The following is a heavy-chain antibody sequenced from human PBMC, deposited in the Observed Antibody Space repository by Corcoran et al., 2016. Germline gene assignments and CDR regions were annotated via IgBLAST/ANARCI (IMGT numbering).Heavy chain of an antibody. CDR1: GGTFSSYA. J-gene: IGHJ6*02. V-gene: IGHV1-69*01. CDR3: ARDPGVVGPAARNYYYYGMDV. CDR2: IIPIFGTA. Sequence: QVQLVQSGAEVKKPGSSVKVSCKASGGTFSSYAISWVRQAPGQGLEWMGGIIPIFGTANYAQKFQGRVTITADESTSTAYMELSSLRSEDTAVYYCARDPGVVGPAARNYYYYGMDVWGQGTTVTVSS. D-gene: IGHD2-2*01.